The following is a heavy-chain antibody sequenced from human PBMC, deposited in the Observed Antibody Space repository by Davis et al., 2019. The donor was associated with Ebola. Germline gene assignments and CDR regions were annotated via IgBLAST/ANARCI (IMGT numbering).Heavy chain of an antibody. D-gene: IGHD2/OR15-2a*01. J-gene: IGHJ3*02. Sequence: GESLKISCAASGFTFTNYNMNWVRQAPGKGLEWVSFITSSSGYIYYADSVKGRFTISRDNAKNSLYLQMSSLRAEDTAVYYCARPLNSRDRDAFDIWGQGTMVTVSS. CDR2: ITSSSGYI. V-gene: IGHV3-21*01. CDR3: ARPLNSRDRDAFDI. CDR1: GFTFTNYN.